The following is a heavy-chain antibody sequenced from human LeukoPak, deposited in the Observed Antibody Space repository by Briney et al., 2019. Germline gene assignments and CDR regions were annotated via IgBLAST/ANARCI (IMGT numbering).Heavy chain of an antibody. CDR3: ARLNSGLNV. CDR1: GYSFTSYW. J-gene: IGHJ4*02. V-gene: IGHV5-10-1*01. D-gene: IGHD5-12*01. Sequence: GESLKISCKGSGYSFTSYWIGWVRQMPGKGLEWMGKIDPVDSYTNYSPSSQGHVTISVDKSSSTAYLQWSSLKASDTAMYYCARLNSGLNVWGQGTLVTVSS. CDR2: IDPVDSYT.